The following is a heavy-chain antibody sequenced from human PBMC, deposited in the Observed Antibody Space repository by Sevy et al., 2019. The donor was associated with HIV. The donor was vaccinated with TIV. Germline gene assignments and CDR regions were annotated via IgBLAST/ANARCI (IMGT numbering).Heavy chain of an antibody. J-gene: IGHJ5*02. CDR2: IYDTGYN. Sequence: SETLSLTCTVSGDSISSYYWTWIRQPPGKGLEWIGYIYDTGYNNYNPSLKSRVTISLDTSKKQFSLMLRSVTAADTAVYYCARAVAALPNWLDPWGQEPWSPSPQ. CDR1: GDSISSYY. V-gene: IGHV4-59*01. CDR3: ARAVAALPNWLDP. D-gene: IGHD6-6*01.